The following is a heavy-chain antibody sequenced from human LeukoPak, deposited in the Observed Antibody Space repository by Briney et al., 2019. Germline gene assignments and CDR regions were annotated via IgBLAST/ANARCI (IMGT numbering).Heavy chain of an antibody. CDR2: IYPGDSDT. CDR3: ARQSASTVTTGIVSYYFDY. D-gene: IGHD4-17*01. Sequence: GESLKISCKGSGYSFTSYWIGWVRQMPGKGLEWMGIIYPGDSDTRYSPSFQGQVTISADKSIGTAYLQWSSLKASDTAMYYCARQSASTVTTGIVSYYFDYWGQGTLVTVSS. V-gene: IGHV5-51*01. J-gene: IGHJ4*02. CDR1: GYSFTSYW.